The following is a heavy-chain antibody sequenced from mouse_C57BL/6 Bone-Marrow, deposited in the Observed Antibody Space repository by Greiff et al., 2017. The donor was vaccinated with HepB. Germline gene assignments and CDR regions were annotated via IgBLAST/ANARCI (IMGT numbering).Heavy chain of an antibody. CDR3: ARKKYYGSSVWFAY. J-gene: IGHJ3*01. CDR1: GYTFTSYW. D-gene: IGHD1-1*01. CDR2: IYPSDSET. Sequence: QVQLQQPGAELVRPGSSVKLSCKASGYTFTSYWMDWVKQRPGQGLEWIGNIYPSDSETHYNQKFKDKATLTVDKSSSTAYMQLSSLTSEDSAVYYCARKKYYGSSVWFAYWGQGTLVTVSA. V-gene: IGHV1-61*01.